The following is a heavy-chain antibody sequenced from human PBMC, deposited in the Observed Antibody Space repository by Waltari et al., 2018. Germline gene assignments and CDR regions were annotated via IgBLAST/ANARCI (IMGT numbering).Heavy chain of an antibody. D-gene: IGHD4-4*01. CDR1: GFTFSSHA. CDR3: AKEHYYSNYDIRYYFDY. V-gene: IGHV3-23*01. J-gene: IGHJ4*02. Sequence: EVQLLESGGGLVQPGGSLRLSCAASGFTFSSHAMSWVRQAPGRGLEWVSAISGSGGSTYYAESVKGRFTISRDNSKNTLYLQMNSLRAEDTAVYYCAKEHYYSNYDIRYYFDYWGQGTLVTVSS. CDR2: ISGSGGST.